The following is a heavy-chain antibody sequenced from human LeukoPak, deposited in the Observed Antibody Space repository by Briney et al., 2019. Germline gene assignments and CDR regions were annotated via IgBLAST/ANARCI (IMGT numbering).Heavy chain of an antibody. CDR3: ARGGAGNSVDDAYDI. D-gene: IGHD2/OR15-2a*01. CDR2: IGTIGDT. V-gene: IGHV3-13*01. Sequence: PGGSLRLSCAASGFTFSNYDMHWVRQVPGKGLEWGSSIGTIGDTYYPGSVKGRFTISRENAKNSLYLQMNSLRAGDTAVYYCARGGAGNSVDDAYDIWGQGTMVTVSA. J-gene: IGHJ3*02. CDR1: GFTFSNYD.